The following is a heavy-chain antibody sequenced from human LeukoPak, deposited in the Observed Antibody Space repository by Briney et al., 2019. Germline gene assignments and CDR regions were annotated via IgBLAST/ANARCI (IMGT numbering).Heavy chain of an antibody. D-gene: IGHD6-19*01. CDR3: ARAPGYSSGWYDY. J-gene: IGHJ4*02. Sequence: ASVKVSCKASGYTFTGYFIHWVRQAPGQGLEWMGRINPNSSGTNYAQKFQGRVTVTRDTSISTAYMELNRLTSDDTAVYYCARAPGYSSGWYDYWGQGTLVTVSS. CDR1: GYTFTGYF. V-gene: IGHV1-2*06. CDR2: INPNSSGT.